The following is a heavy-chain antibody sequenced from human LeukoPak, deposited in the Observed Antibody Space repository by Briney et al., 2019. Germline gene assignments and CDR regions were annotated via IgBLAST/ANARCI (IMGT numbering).Heavy chain of an antibody. D-gene: IGHD3-9*01. CDR1: GFTFSTYW. J-gene: IGHJ6*02. V-gene: IGHV3-7*04. CDR2: IKQDGSEK. Sequence: GGSLRLSCAASGFTFSTYWMSWVRQAPGKGLEWVANIKQDGSEKYYVDSVKGRFTVSRDNAKNSLYLQMNSLTAEDTAVYYCTRYYDLLTGVYGMDVWGQGATVIGSS. CDR3: TRYYDLLTGVYGMDV.